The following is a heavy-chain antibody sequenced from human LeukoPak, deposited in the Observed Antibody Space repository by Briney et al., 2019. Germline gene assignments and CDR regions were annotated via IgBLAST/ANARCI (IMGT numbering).Heavy chain of an antibody. J-gene: IGHJ4*02. V-gene: IGHV3-9*01. CDR1: GFSFSSYW. CDR2: ISWNSGSI. Sequence: GGSLRLSCAASGFSFSSYWVSWVRQAPGKGLEWVLGISWNSGSIGYADSAKGRFTISRDNAKNSLYLQMNSLRAEDTALYYCAKDTTVAGTGLFDYWGQGTLVTVSS. CDR3: AKDTTVAGTGLFDY. D-gene: IGHD6-19*01.